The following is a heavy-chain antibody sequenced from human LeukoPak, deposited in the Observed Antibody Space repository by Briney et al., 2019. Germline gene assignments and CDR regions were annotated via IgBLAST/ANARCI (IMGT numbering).Heavy chain of an antibody. V-gene: IGHV3-30*03. J-gene: IGHJ6*02. CDR1: GFTFSKYG. Sequence: GGSLRLSCAASGFTFSKYGMHWVRQAPGRGLEWVALMSYDGSNEYYADSVKGRFTISRDNSKNTLYLQMNSLRAEDTAVYYCAESLWEFVAATYYYGMDVWGQGTTVTVSS. D-gene: IGHD3-10*01. CDR3: AESLWEFVAATYYYGMDV. CDR2: MSYDGSNE.